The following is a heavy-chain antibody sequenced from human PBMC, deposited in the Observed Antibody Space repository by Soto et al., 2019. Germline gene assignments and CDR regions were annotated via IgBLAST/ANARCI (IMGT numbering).Heavy chain of an antibody. Sequence: EVQLVESGGGLVQPGGSLRLSCAASGFAVSSNYMTWVRQAPGKGLEWVSVVHSGGGTYYADSVKDRFTLSRDNSKNAVYLQMTSLRAEDTALYYCATGGSGVFDYWGHGTLVTVSS. D-gene: IGHD6-19*01. V-gene: IGHV3-66*01. CDR3: ATGGSGVFDY. J-gene: IGHJ4*03. CDR1: GFAVSSNY. CDR2: VHSGGGT.